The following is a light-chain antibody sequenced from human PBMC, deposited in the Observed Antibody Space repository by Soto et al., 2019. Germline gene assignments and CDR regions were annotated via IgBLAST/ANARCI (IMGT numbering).Light chain of an antibody. CDR2: GAS. Sequence: EVVLAQSPGTLALSRGERATLSCRASQSVSSSYLAWYQHRPGQAPRLLIFGASSRATGIPDRFSGTGSGTEFTLTISSLQSEDFAVYYCQQYNNWPSLTFGGGTKV. CDR3: QQYNNWPSLT. V-gene: IGKV3D-15*01. CDR1: QSVSSSY. J-gene: IGKJ4*01.